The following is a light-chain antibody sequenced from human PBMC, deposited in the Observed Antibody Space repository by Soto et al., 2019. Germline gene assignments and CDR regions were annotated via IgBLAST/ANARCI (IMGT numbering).Light chain of an antibody. CDR3: QQYISYSRA. CDR2: EAS. Sequence: DIQVTQSSYTLSASVGDRVTITCRASESISSWLAWYQQKPGKAPKLLIYEASSLEKGVPARFGGSGSGTEFTLTISSLQPDDFATYYCQQYISYSRAFGQGTKVDI. V-gene: IGKV1-5*03. J-gene: IGKJ1*01. CDR1: ESISSW.